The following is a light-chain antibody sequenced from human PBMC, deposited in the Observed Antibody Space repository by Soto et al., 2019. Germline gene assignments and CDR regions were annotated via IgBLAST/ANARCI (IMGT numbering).Light chain of an antibody. J-gene: IGKJ4*01. CDR1: QSVSSTY. V-gene: IGKV3-20*01. Sequence: EIVLTQSPDRLSLSPRERATLSCRASQSVSSTYLAWYQQKPGQAPRLLIYDASTRAAGISDRFSGSGSGTYFTLTISRLEPEDFAVYYCQQYGSSALTFGGGTTVEVK. CDR2: DAS. CDR3: QQYGSSALT.